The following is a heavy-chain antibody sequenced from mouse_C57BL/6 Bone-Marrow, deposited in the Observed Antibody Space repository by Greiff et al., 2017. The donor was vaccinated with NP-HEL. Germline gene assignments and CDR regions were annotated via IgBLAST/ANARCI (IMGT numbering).Heavy chain of an antibody. J-gene: IGHJ4*01. Sequence: DVHLVESGGGLVQPGGSLSLSCAASGFTFTDYYMSWVRQPPGKALEWLGFIRNKANGYTTEYSASVKGRFTISRDNSQSILYLQMNALRAEDSATYYCAILNWDEAMDYWGQGTSVTVSS. CDR2: IRNKANGYTT. CDR3: AILNWDEAMDY. D-gene: IGHD4-1*02. CDR1: GFTFTDYY. V-gene: IGHV7-3*01.